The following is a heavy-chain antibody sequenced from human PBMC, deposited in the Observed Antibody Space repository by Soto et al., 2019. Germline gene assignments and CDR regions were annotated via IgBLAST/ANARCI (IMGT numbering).Heavy chain of an antibody. CDR2: IWYDGSNK. Sequence: GGSLRLSCAASGFTFSSYGMHWVRQAPGKGLEWVAVIWYDGSNKYYADSVKGRFTISRDNSKNTLYLQMNSLRAEDTAVYYCARDLRGYSYGYDYYYYYGMDVWGQGTTVTVSS. V-gene: IGHV3-33*01. J-gene: IGHJ6*02. D-gene: IGHD5-18*01. CDR1: GFTFSSYG. CDR3: ARDLRGYSYGYDYYYYYGMDV.